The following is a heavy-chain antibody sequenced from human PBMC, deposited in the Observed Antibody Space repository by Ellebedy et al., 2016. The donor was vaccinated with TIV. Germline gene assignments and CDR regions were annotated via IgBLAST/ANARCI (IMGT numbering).Heavy chain of an antibody. CDR2: VFIDNST. CDR3: ASETFNDVDLELWGLFDM. CDR1: GLTVSSNY. Sequence: GESLKISCAASGLTVSSNYMSWVRQAPGKGLEWVSVVFIDNSTYYADSVKGRFTISRDNSKHTLFLQMNSLRAEDTAVYYCASETFNDVDLELWGLFDMWGQGTTVTVSS. V-gene: IGHV3-66*01. J-gene: IGHJ3*02. D-gene: IGHD3-16*01.